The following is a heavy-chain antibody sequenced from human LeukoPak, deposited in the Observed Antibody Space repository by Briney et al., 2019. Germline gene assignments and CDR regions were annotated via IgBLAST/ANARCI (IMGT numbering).Heavy chain of an antibody. V-gene: IGHV4-59*01. J-gene: IGHJ4*02. CDR1: GGSISSYY. CDR3: ARSRDYGPHYFDY. D-gene: IGHD4-17*01. Sequence: SETLSLTCTVSGGSISSYYWSWIRQPPGKGLEWIGYIYYSGSTNYNPSLKSRVTISVDTSKNQFSLKLSSVTAAVTAVYYCARSRDYGPHYFDYWGQGTLVTVSS. CDR2: IYYSGST.